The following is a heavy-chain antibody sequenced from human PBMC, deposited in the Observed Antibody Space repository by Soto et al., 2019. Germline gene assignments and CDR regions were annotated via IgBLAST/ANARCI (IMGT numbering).Heavy chain of an antibody. V-gene: IGHV3-23*01. CDR1: GFTFSSYA. Sequence: PGGSLRLSCAASGFTFSSYAMSWVRQAPGKGLEWVSAISGSGGSTYYAESVKGRFTISRDNSKNTLYLQMNSLKAEDTAVYYCAKDLRYSSSWYWFGYWGQGTLVTVSS. J-gene: IGHJ5*01. CDR2: ISGSGGST. CDR3: AKDLRYSSSWYWFGY. D-gene: IGHD6-13*01.